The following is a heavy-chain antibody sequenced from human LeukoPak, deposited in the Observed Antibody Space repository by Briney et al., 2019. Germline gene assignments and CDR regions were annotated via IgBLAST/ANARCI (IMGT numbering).Heavy chain of an antibody. CDR2: IIPIFGTA. J-gene: IGHJ6*02. V-gene: IGHV1-69*13. CDR1: GGTFSSYA. D-gene: IGHD2-2*01. Sequence: SVKVSCKASGGTFSSYAISWVRQAPGQGLEWMGGIIPIFGTANYAQKFQGRVTITADESTSTAYMELSSLRSEDTAVYYCAKALRDCSSTSCQAPYYYYGMDVWGQGTTVTVSS. CDR3: AKALRDCSSTSCQAPYYYYGMDV.